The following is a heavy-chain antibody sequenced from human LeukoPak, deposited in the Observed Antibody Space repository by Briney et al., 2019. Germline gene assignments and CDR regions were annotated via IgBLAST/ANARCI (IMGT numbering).Heavy chain of an antibody. V-gene: IGHV3-23*01. D-gene: IGHD3-10*01. CDR2: ISESGSTT. CDR1: GFTFSTYA. J-gene: IGHJ4*02. CDR3: AKDILLWSAFDH. Sequence: PGGSLRLSCAASGFTFSTYAMNWVRQAPGKGLEWVSGISESGSTTKYADSVKGRFTIFRDNPRNTLYLQMDSLRADDTAIYYCAKDILLWSAFDHWGQGTLVTVSS.